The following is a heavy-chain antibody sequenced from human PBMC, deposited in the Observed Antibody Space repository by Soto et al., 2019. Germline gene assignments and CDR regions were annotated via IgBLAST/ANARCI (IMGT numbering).Heavy chain of an antibody. D-gene: IGHD2-21*02. V-gene: IGHV4-31*03. CDR2: IYYSGST. J-gene: IGHJ4*02. CDR3: ARGEVVVTAISSWSPRHFDY. CDR1: GGSISSGGYY. Sequence: QVQLQESGPGLVKPSQTLSLTCTVSGGSISSGGYYWSWIRQHPGKGLEWIGYIYYSGSTYYNPSLKSRVTISVDTSKNQFSLKLSSVTAADTAVYYCARGEVVVTAISSWSPRHFDYWGQGTLVTVSS.